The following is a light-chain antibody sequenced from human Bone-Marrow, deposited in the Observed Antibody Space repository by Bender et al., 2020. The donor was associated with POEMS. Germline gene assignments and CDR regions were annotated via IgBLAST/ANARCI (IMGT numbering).Light chain of an antibody. J-gene: IGLJ2*01. CDR3: YSYAGGNAFVV. Sequence: QSALTQPASVSGSPGQSITISCNGTSSDVGSYNLVSWYQQHPGKAPKLIIYEDTKRPSGVSIRFSGSKSGTTASLTISGLQAEDEADFYCYSYAGGNAFVVFGGGTKLTVL. V-gene: IGLV2-23*02. CDR1: SSDVGSYNL. CDR2: EDT.